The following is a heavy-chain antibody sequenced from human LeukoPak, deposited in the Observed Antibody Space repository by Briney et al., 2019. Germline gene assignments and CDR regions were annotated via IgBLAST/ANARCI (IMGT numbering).Heavy chain of an antibody. D-gene: IGHD6-19*01. CDR1: GFTFEDYA. J-gene: IGHJ3*02. CDR3: AKVYSSGFYDAFDI. V-gene: IGHV3-9*01. Sequence: PGGSLRLSCAVSGFTFEDYAVNWVRQAPGRGLEWVSGITWNSGVIVYAGSVKGRFTISRDNAKNSLYLQMDSLRAEDTALYYCAKVYSSGFYDAFDIWGQGTMVTVSS. CDR2: ITWNSGVI.